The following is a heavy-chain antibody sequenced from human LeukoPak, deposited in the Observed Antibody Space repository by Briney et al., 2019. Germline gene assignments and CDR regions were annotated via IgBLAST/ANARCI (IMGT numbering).Heavy chain of an antibody. CDR3: ARSRRSGSPSG. CDR2: IYYSGST. V-gene: IGHV4-61*01. J-gene: IGHJ3*01. D-gene: IGHD1-26*01. Sequence: PSETLSLTCTVSGYSIRSGYFWGWVRQPPGKGLEWIGYIYYSGSTNYNPSLKSRVTISVDTSKNQFSLKLSSVTAADTAVYYCARSRRSGSPSGWGQGTMVTVSS. CDR1: GYSIRSGYF.